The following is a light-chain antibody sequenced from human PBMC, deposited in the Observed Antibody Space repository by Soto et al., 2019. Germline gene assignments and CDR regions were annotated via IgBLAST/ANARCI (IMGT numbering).Light chain of an antibody. CDR1: SSDVGSYNL. V-gene: IGLV2-23*02. Sequence: QSALTQPASVSGSPGQSITLSCTGTSSDVGSYNLVSWYQQHPGKAPKLMIYEVSKRPSGVSNRFSGSKSGNTASLTISGLQAEDEADYYCCSYAGSSTPGVFGTGTKLTVL. CDR2: EVS. J-gene: IGLJ1*01. CDR3: CSYAGSSTPGV.